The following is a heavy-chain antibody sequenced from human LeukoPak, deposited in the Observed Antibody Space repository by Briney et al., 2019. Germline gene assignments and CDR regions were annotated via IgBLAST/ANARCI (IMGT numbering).Heavy chain of an antibody. Sequence: PSETLSLTCTVSGGSISSYYWSWIRQPPGKGLEWIGYIYYSGSTNYNPSLKSRVTISVDTSKNQFSLKLSSVTAADTAVYYCARDLGLGIAVAGTTLGYWGQGTLVTVSS. J-gene: IGHJ4*02. CDR2: IYYSGST. CDR3: ARDLGLGIAVAGTTLGY. V-gene: IGHV4-59*12. D-gene: IGHD6-19*01. CDR1: GGSISSYY.